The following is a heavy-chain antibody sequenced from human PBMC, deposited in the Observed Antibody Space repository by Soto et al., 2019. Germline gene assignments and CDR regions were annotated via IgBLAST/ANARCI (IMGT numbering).Heavy chain of an antibody. Sequence: QLQLQESGPGLVKPSETLSLTCTVSGGSISSSSYYWGWIRQPPGKGLEWIGSIYYSGSTYYNPSLKSRVTISVDTSKNQFSLKLSSVTAADTAVYYCARRAVAGTLQKDAFDIWGQGTMVTVSS. CDR2: IYYSGST. V-gene: IGHV4-39*01. CDR3: ARRAVAGTLQKDAFDI. J-gene: IGHJ3*02. CDR1: GGSISSSSYY. D-gene: IGHD6-19*01.